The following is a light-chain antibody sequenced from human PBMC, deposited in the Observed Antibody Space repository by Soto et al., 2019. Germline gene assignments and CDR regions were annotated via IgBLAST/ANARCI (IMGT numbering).Light chain of an antibody. CDR1: RSDVGGYNY. CDR3: CSYTSSSTFV. J-gene: IGLJ1*01. V-gene: IGLV2-14*01. CDR2: DVS. Sequence: QSALNQPASVSGSPGQSITISCTGTRSDVGGYNYVSWYQQHPGKAPKLMIYDVSNRPSGVSNRFSGSESGNTASLTISGLQAEDEADYYCCSYTSSSTFVFGSGTKLTVL.